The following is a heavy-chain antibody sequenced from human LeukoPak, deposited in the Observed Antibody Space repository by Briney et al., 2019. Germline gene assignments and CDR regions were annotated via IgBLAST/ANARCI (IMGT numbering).Heavy chain of an antibody. CDR1: GFTFSSYA. CDR2: ISDSGGST. J-gene: IGHJ4*02. Sequence: PGGSLRLSCAASGFTFSSYAMSWVRQAPGKGPEWVSRISDSGGSTHYADSVKGRFTISRDNSKKTLYLQMNSLRAEDTAVYYCAKGGAYCSDGSCSTFDYWGQGTLITVSS. CDR3: AKGGAYCSDGSCSTFDY. V-gene: IGHV3-23*01. D-gene: IGHD2-15*01.